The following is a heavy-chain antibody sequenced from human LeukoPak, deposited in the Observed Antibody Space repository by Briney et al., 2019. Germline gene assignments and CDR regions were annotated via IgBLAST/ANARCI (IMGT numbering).Heavy chain of an antibody. CDR3: AQWGSGSYFDY. CDR2: IQYDGSNE. V-gene: IGHV3-30*02. Sequence: PGGSLRLSCAASRFSFSSYGMHWVRQAPGKGLDWVAYIQYDGSNEQYADSVKGRFTVSRDNSKNTLFLQVNILRAEDTAVYYCAQWGSGSYFDYWGQGTLVTVSS. J-gene: IGHJ4*02. CDR1: RFSFSSYG. D-gene: IGHD1-26*01.